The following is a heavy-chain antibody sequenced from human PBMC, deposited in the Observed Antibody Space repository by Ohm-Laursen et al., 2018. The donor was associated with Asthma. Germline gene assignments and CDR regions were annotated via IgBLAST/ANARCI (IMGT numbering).Heavy chain of an antibody. Sequence: GSLRLSCAASGFTFSGYWMHWVRQAPGKGLVWVSRINSDVSETTYADSMKGRFTISRDNAKNTLYLQMNSLRAEDTAVYYCARDFVRCSSTSCPYGMDVWGQGTAVTVSS. D-gene: IGHD2-2*01. CDR3: ARDFVRCSSTSCPYGMDV. CDR1: GFTFSGYW. CDR2: INSDVSET. J-gene: IGHJ6*02. V-gene: IGHV3-74*01.